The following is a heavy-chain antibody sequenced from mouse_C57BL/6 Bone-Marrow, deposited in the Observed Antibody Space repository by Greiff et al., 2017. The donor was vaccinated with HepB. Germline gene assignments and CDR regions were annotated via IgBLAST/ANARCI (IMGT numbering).Heavy chain of an antibody. J-gene: IGHJ2*01. D-gene: IGHD1-1*01. V-gene: IGHV14-4*01. CDR3: TTGSTPY. CDR2: IDPENGDT. Sequence: EVQLQQSGAELVRPGASVKLSCTASGFNIKDDYMHWVKQRPEQGLEWIGWIDPENGDTEYASKFQGKATIPADTSSTPAYLQLSSLTSEDTAVYYCTTGSTPYWGQGTTLTVSS. CDR1: GFNIKDDY.